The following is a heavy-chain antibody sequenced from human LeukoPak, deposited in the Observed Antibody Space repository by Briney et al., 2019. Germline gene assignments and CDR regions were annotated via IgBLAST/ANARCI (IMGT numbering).Heavy chain of an antibody. D-gene: IGHD6-19*01. CDR2: IKQDGGEK. Sequence: GGSLRLSCAASGFTFSSYWMSWVRQAPGKGLEWVANIKQDGGEKYYVDSVKGRFTISRDISKNTLYLQMNSLRAEDTAAYYCSKDHGFYSSGWNPLFDYWGRGTLVTVSS. CDR1: GFTFSSYW. CDR3: SKDHGFYSSGWNPLFDY. J-gene: IGHJ4*02. V-gene: IGHV3-7*05.